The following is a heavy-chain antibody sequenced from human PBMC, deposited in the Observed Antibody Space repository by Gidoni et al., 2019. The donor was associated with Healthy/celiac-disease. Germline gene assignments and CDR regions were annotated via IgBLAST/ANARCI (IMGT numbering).Heavy chain of an antibody. J-gene: IGHJ6*02. CDR2: IIPIFGTA. D-gene: IGHD3-10*01. V-gene: IGHV1-69*01. Sequence: QVQLVQSGAEVKKPGSSVKVSCKASGGTFSSYAISWVRQAPGQGLEWMGGIIPIFGTANYAQKFQGRVTITADESTSTAYMELSSLRSEDTAVYYCARNYYGSGSYPSYYYGMDVWGQGTTVTVSS. CDR3: ARNYYGSGSYPSYYYGMDV. CDR1: GGTFSSYA.